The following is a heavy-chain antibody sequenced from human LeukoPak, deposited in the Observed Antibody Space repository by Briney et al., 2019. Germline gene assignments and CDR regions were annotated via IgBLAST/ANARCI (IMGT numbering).Heavy chain of an antibody. J-gene: IGHJ4*02. CDR3: AKDGFDYYDSSGYYYFDY. Sequence: GGSLRLSCAGSGFMFSNHAMSWVRQAPGKGLEWVSGISTRGGGIYYADSVKGRFTISRDNSKNTLYLQRKSLRAEDTAVYYCAKDGFDYYDSSGYYYFDYWGQGTLVTVSS. CDR1: GFMFSNHA. V-gene: IGHV3-23*01. D-gene: IGHD3-22*01. CDR2: ISTRGGGI.